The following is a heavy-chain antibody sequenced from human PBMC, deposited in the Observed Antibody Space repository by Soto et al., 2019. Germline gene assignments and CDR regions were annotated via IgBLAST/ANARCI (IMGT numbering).Heavy chain of an antibody. D-gene: IGHD3-16*01. CDR1: GFTFSSYG. V-gene: IGHV3-33*01. CDR3: ARDGGSYYYYGMDV. J-gene: IGHJ6*02. CDR2: IWYDGSNK. Sequence: QVQLVESGGGVVQPGRSLRLSCAASGFTFSSYGMHWVRQAPGKGLEWVAVIWYDGSNKYYADSVKGRFTISRDNSKNTMYLQMNSLRAEDTVVYYCARDGGSYYYYGMDVWGQGTTVTVSS.